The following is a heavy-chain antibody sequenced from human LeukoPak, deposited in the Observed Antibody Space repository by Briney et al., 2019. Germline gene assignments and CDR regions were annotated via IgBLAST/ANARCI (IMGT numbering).Heavy chain of an antibody. V-gene: IGHV1-18*01. D-gene: IGHD6-6*01. CDR1: GYTLTSYG. Sequence: ASVKVSCKASGYTLTSYGISWVRQAPGQGLEWMGWISAYNDNINYDQNLQGRFTMTTDTSTSTAYMELRSLRPDDTAVYYCARGPPAGRRERDSIAAFNNWFDPWGQGTLVTVSS. J-gene: IGHJ5*02. CDR2: ISAYNDNI. CDR3: ARGPPAGRRERDSIAAFNNWFDP.